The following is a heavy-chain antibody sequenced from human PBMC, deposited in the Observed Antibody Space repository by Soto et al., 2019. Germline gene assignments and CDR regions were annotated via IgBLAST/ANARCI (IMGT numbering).Heavy chain of an antibody. CDR1: GFTFSSYG. CDR3: ARDHCSGGSCYSDRWFDP. D-gene: IGHD2-15*01. J-gene: IGHJ5*02. Sequence: QVQLVESGGGVVQPGRSLRLSCAASGFTFSSYGMHWVRQAPGKGLEWVAVIWYDGSNKYYADSVKGRFTISRDNSKNTLYLQMNSLRAEDTAVYYYARDHCSGGSCYSDRWFDPWGQGTLVTVSS. CDR2: IWYDGSNK. V-gene: IGHV3-33*01.